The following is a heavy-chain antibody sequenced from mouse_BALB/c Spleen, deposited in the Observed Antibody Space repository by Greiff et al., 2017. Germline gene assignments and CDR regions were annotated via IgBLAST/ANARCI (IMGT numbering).Heavy chain of an antibody. V-gene: IGHV5-6*01. J-gene: IGHJ4*01. CDR3: ARWGGNY. Sequence: EVQLVESGGDLVKPGGSLKLSCAASGFTFSSYGMSWVRQTPDKRLEWVATISSGGSYTYYPDSVKGRFTISRDNAKNTLYLQMSSLKSEDTAMYYCARWGGNYWGQGTSVTVSS. D-gene: IGHD2-14*01. CDR1: GFTFSSYG. CDR2: ISSGGSYT.